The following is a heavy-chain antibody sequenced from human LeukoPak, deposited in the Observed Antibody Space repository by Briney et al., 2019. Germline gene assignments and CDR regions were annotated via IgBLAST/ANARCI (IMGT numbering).Heavy chain of an antibody. CDR2: ISGSGGST. J-gene: IGHJ4*02. Sequence: PGGSLRLSCAASGFTFSSYAMSWVRQAPGKGLEWDSAISGSGGSTYYADSVKGRFTISRDNSKNTLYLQMNSLRAEDTAVYYCAKGRLDWLSLDYWGQGTLVTVSS. D-gene: IGHD3-9*01. V-gene: IGHV3-23*01. CDR1: GFTFSSYA. CDR3: AKGRLDWLSLDY.